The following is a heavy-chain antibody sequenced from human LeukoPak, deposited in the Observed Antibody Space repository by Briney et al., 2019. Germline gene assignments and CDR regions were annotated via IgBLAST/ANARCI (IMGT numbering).Heavy chain of an antibody. CDR2: IIPIFGTA. V-gene: IGHV1-69*05. CDR3: AREHRDYGASDY. CDR1: GGTFSSYA. Sequence: SVKVSCKASGGTFSSYAISWVRQAPGQGLEWMGRIIPIFGTANYAQKFQGSVTIATDESTSTAYMELSSLRSEDTAVYYCAREHRDYGASDYWGQGTLVTVSS. D-gene: IGHD4-17*01. J-gene: IGHJ4*02.